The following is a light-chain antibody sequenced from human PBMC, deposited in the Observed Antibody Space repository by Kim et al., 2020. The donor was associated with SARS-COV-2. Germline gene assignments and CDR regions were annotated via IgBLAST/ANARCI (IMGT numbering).Light chain of an antibody. CDR3: LQHSTYPYT. Sequence: SASRGDSDTITCRASRSISNWLAWYQQKPGKAPNVLIFQLLNLESGVPSRFSGSASGTEFSLTISSLQPDGFATYYCLQHSTYPYTFGQGTRLEF. CDR1: RSISNW. V-gene: IGKV1-5*03. J-gene: IGKJ2*01. CDR2: QLL.